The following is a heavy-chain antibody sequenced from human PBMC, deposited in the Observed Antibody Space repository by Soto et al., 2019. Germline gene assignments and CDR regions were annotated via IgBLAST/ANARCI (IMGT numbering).Heavy chain of an antibody. Sequence: QVQLVQSGAEVKKPGASVKVSCKASGYTFTSYGISWVRQAPGQGLEWMGWISPYNGNTNYAQKLQGRVTMTTDTSTSTAYMDLRSLRSVDTAVYYCARGIGGWFGVAYYYGMDVWGQGTTVTVSS. CDR1: GYTFTSYG. V-gene: IGHV1-18*01. CDR2: ISPYNGNT. CDR3: ARGIGGWFGVAYYYGMDV. D-gene: IGHD3-10*01. J-gene: IGHJ6*02.